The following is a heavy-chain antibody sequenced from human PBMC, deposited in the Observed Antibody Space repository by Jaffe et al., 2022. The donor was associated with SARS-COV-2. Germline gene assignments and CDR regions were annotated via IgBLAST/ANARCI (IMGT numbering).Heavy chain of an antibody. CDR1: GFPFSIYT. CDR2: ISSGSTII. D-gene: IGHD3-10*01. CDR3: AGGNYDSGNYY. V-gene: IGHV3-48*01. J-gene: IGHJ4*02. Sequence: EVQLVESGGGLVQPGGSLRLSCAASGFPFSIYTMNWVRQAPGKGLEWLSYISSGSTIIYYVDSVKGRFTISRDNAKNSLYLQMNSLRVEDTAVYYCAGGNYDSGNYYWGQGTLVTVSS.